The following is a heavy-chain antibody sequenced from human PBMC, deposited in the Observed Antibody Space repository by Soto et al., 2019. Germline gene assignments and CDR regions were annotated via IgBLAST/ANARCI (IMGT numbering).Heavy chain of an antibody. V-gene: IGHV4-59*08. CDR2: IYYSGST. D-gene: IGHD6-19*01. J-gene: IGHJ6*03. Sequence: SETLSLTCTVSGGSISSYYWSWIRQPPGKGLEWIGYIYYSGSTNYNPSLKGRVTISVDTSKNQFSLKLSSVTAADTAVYYCARHGSGWYGLSYYYYMDVWGKGTTVTVSS. CDR1: GGSISSYY. CDR3: ARHGSGWYGLSYYYYMDV.